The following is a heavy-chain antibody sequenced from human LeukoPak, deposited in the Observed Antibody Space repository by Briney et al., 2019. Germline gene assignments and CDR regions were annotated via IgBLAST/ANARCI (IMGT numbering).Heavy chain of an antibody. CDR2: IIPIFGTA. D-gene: IGHD6-13*01. CDR1: GGTFSSYA. Sequence: GASVKVSCKASGGTFSSYAISWVRQAPGQGLEWMGGIIPIFGTANYAQTFQGRVTITADESTSTAYMELSSLRSEDTAVYYCARADIAAAGYTSFDYWGQGTLVTVSS. V-gene: IGHV1-69*13. CDR3: ARADIAAAGYTSFDY. J-gene: IGHJ4*02.